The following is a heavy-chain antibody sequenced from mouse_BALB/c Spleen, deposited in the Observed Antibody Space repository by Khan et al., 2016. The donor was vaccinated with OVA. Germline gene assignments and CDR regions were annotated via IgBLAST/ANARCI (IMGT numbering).Heavy chain of an antibody. CDR1: GYTFTSYW. J-gene: IGHJ3*01. CDR3: TRSNGDVAWFAY. D-gene: IGHD4-1*01. Sequence: VQLQQSGTVLARPGASVKMSCKASGYTFTSYWMHWVKQRPGQGLEWIGDIYPGNTDTNYNQKFKGKAKLTAVTSTSTAYMELSSLTNDDSAVYYCTRSNGDVAWFAYWGQGTLVTVSA. V-gene: IGHV1-5*01. CDR2: IYPGNTDT.